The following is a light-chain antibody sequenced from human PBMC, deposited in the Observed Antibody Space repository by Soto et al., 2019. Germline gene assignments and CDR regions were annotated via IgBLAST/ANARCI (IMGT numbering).Light chain of an antibody. CDR1: QSISSW. V-gene: IGKV1-5*03. CDR3: QQSFT. CDR2: KAS. J-gene: IGKJ3*01. Sequence: DIQMTQSPSTLSASVGDRVTITCRASQSISSWLAWYQQKPGKAPKLLIYKASTLESGVPSRFSGSGSGTEFTLPISSLQPDDFAPYYCQQSFTFGPGTKVDIK.